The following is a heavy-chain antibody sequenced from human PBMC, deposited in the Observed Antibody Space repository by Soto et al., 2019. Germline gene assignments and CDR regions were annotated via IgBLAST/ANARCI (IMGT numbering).Heavy chain of an antibody. CDR2: ISSSTI. V-gene: IGHV3-48*01. CDR1: GFTFSSYS. CDR3: ARGSGSLY. D-gene: IGHD1-26*01. J-gene: IGHJ4*02. Sequence: EVQLVESGGGLVQPGGSLRLSCAASGFTFSSYSMNWVRQAPGKGLEWVSYISSSTIYYADSVKGRFTISRDNAKNSLYLQMNSLRGEDTAVYYCARGSGSLYWGQGTLVTVSS.